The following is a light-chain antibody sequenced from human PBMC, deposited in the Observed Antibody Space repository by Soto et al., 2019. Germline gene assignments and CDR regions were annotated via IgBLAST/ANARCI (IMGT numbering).Light chain of an antibody. CDR1: HSISSW. Sequence: DIQMTQSPSTLSASVGDRVTITCRASHSISSWLAWYQPKPGTAPKFLIYKASSLESGVPSRFSGSGSGTEITLTISSLQPDDFATYCCQQYNSYPTFGQGTKVEIK. J-gene: IGKJ1*01. CDR3: QQYNSYPT. CDR2: KAS. V-gene: IGKV1-5*03.